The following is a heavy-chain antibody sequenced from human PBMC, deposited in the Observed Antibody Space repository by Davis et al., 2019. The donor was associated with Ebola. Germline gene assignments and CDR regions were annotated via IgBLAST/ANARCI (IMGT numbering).Heavy chain of an antibody. CDR3: ARASYDIAVAGAFGMDV. V-gene: IGHV3-74*01. D-gene: IGHD6-19*01. CDR1: GFTFSNYY. CDR2: IKTDGSTT. J-gene: IGHJ6*02. Sequence: PGGSLRLSCAASGFTFSNYYLHWVRQAPGKGLEWVARIKTDGSTTRYADSVKGRFTISRDNSKNTLYLQMNSLRAEDTAVYYCARASYDIAVAGAFGMDVWGQGTTVTVSS.